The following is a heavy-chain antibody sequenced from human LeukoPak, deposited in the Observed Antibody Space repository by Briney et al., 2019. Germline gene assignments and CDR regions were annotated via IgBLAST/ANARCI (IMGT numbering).Heavy chain of an antibody. V-gene: IGHV3-33*01. Sequence: GRSLRLSCAASGFTFSSYGVHWVRQAPGKGLEWVAVIWYDGSNKYYADSVKGRFAISRDNSKNTLYLQMNSLRAEDTAVYYCTRDGPIATGDYWGQGTLVTVSS. J-gene: IGHJ4*02. CDR3: TRDGPIATGDY. D-gene: IGHD6-13*01. CDR1: GFTFSSYG. CDR2: IWYDGSNK.